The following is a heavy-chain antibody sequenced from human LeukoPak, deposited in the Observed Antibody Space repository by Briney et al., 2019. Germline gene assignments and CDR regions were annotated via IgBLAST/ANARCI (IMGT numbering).Heavy chain of an antibody. V-gene: IGHV4-61*02. CDR1: GGSISSGSDY. J-gene: IGHJ4*02. Sequence: PSQTLSLTCTVSGGSISSGSDYWNWIRQPAGKGLEWIGRIYTSGSTNHNPSLKSRVTISVDTSKNQFSLKLSSVTAADTAVYYCARDCEYCSSTGGFDYWGQGTLVTVSS. D-gene: IGHD2-2*01. CDR2: IYTSGST. CDR3: ARDCEYCSSTGGFDY.